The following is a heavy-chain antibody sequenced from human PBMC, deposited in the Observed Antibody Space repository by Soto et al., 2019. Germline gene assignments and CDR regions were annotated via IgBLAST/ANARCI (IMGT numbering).Heavy chain of an antibody. J-gene: IGHJ4*02. CDR1: GFTFSSYG. Sequence: QVQLVESGGGVVQPGRSLRLSCAASGFTFSSYGMHWVRQAPGKGLEWVAVIWYDGSNKYYADSVQGRFTISRDNSKNTLYLQMNSLRAEDTAVYYCARAGSGSYYGAIYWGQGTLVTVSS. V-gene: IGHV3-33*01. CDR3: ARAGSGSYYGAIY. D-gene: IGHD1-26*01. CDR2: IWYDGSNK.